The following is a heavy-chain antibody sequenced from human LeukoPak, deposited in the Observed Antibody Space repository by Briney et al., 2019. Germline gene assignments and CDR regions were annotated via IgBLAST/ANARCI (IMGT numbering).Heavy chain of an antibody. J-gene: IGHJ4*02. D-gene: IGHD6-13*01. CDR1: GFTFSSYS. CDR3: ARDLAAAGTVD. Sequence: GGSLRLPCAASGFTFSSYSMNWVRQAPGKGLEWVSSISSSSSYIYYADSVKGRFTISRDNAKNSLYLQMNSLRAEDTAVYYCARDLAAAGTVDWGQGTLVTVSS. V-gene: IGHV3-21*01. CDR2: ISSSSSYI.